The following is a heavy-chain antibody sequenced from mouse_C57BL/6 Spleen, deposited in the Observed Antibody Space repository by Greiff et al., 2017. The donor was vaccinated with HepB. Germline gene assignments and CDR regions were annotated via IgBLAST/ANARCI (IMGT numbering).Heavy chain of an antibody. D-gene: IGHD1-1*01. J-gene: IGHJ1*03. V-gene: IGHV5-4*01. Sequence: DVHLVESGGGLVKPGGSLKLSCAASGFTFSSYAMSWVRQTPEKRLEWVATISDGGSYTYYPDNVKGRFTISRDNAKNNLYLQMSHLKSEDTAMYYCARDRTTVVATGYFDVWGTGTTVTVSS. CDR3: ARDRTTVVATGYFDV. CDR1: GFTFSSYA. CDR2: ISDGGSYT.